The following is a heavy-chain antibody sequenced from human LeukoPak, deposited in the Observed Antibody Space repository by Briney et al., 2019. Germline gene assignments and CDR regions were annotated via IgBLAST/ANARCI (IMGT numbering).Heavy chain of an antibody. D-gene: IGHD2-2*01. CDR1: GFTFSSNA. J-gene: IGHJ4*02. Sequence: GGSLRLSCAASGFTFSSNAMSWVRQAPGKGLEWVSAISGSGGSTYYADSVKGRFTISRDNSKNTLYLQMNSLRAEDTAVYYCAETGLQYQLPTDYWGQGTLVTVSS. CDR3: AETGLQYQLPTDY. CDR2: ISGSGGST. V-gene: IGHV3-23*01.